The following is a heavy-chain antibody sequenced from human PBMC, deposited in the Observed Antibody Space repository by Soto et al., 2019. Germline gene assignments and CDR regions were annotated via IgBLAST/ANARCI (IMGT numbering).Heavy chain of an antibody. CDR2: TYYSGST. CDR3: AGRFGTFGGVIELFDY. D-gene: IGHD3-16*02. CDR1: GGSISSSSYY. V-gene: IGHV4-39*01. J-gene: IGHJ4*02. Sequence: SETLSLTCTVSGGSISSSSYYWGWIRQPPGKGLEWIGRTYYSGSTYYNPSLKSRVTISVDTSKNQFSLKLSSVTAADTAVYYCAGRFGTFGGVIELFDYWGQGTLVTVSS.